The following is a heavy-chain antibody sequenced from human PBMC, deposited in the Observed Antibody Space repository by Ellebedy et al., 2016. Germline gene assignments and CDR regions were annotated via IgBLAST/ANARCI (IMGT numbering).Heavy chain of an antibody. CDR3: AKDITGYSSSWYARALPIAFDI. D-gene: IGHD6-13*01. CDR1: GFTFDDYA. CDR2: ISWNSGSI. V-gene: IGHV3-9*01. J-gene: IGHJ3*02. Sequence: SLKISCAASGFTFDDYAMHWVRQAPGKGLEWVSGISWNSGSIGYADSVKGRFTISRDNAKNSLYLQMNSLRAEDTALYYCAKDITGYSSSWYARALPIAFDIWGQGTMVTVSS.